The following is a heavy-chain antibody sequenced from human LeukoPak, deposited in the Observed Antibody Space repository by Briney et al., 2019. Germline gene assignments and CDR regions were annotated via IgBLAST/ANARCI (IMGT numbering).Heavy chain of an antibody. CDR1: GYTFTSYG. D-gene: IGHD3-10*01. J-gene: IGHJ4*02. V-gene: IGHV1-18*01. CDR2: ISAYNGNT. Sequence: ASVKVSCKASGYTFTSYGISWVRQAPGQGLEWMGWISAYNGNTNYAQKLQGRVTMTTDTSTSTAYMELRSLRSDDTAVYYCAREVYYGSGSYYVPLDYWGQGTLVTVSS. CDR3: AREVYYGSGSYYVPLDY.